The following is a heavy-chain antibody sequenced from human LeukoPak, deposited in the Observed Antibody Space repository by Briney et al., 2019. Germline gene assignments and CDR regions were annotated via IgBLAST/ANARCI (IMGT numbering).Heavy chain of an antibody. J-gene: IGHJ3*02. Sequence: GSLRLSCAASGFTFSSYAMSWVRQPPGKGLEWIGSIYYSGSTYYNPSLKSRVTISVDTSKNQFSLQLSSGTAADTAVYYCARRLSGAFDIWGQGTMITVSS. D-gene: IGHD3-10*01. V-gene: IGHV4-39*01. CDR1: GFTFSSYA. CDR3: ARRLSGAFDI. CDR2: IYYSGST.